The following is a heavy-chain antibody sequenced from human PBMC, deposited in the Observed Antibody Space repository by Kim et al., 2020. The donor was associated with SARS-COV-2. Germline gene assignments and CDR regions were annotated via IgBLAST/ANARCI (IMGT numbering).Heavy chain of an antibody. J-gene: IGHJ4*02. CDR2: ISYDGSNK. CDR3: AKAWWFGESMGPIDY. Sequence: GGSLRLSCAASGFTFSSYGMHWVRQAPGKGLEWVAVISYDGSNKYYADSVKGRFTISRDNSKNTLYLQMNSLRAEDTAVYYCAKAWWFGESMGPIDYWGQGTLVTVSS. V-gene: IGHV3-30*18. D-gene: IGHD3-10*01. CDR1: GFTFSSYG.